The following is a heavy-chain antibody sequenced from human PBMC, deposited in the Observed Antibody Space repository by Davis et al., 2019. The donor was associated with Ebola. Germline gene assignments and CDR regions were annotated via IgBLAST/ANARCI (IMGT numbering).Heavy chain of an antibody. V-gene: IGHV3-30*03. CDR2: ISYDGSNK. CDR1: GFTFSSYG. Sequence: GGSLTLSCAASGFTFSSYGMHWVRQAPGKGLEWVAVISYDGSNKYYADSVKGRFTISRDNSKNTLYLQMNSLRAEDTAVYYCARDEDYCSSTSCYNYYGMDVWGQGTTVTVSS. CDR3: ARDEDYCSSTSCYNYYGMDV. D-gene: IGHD2-2*02. J-gene: IGHJ6*02.